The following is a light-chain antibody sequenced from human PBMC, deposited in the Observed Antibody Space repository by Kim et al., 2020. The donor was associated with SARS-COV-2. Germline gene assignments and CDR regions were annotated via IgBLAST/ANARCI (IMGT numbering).Light chain of an antibody. CDR3: QQRNNWLT. V-gene: IGKV3-11*01. CDR1: QSVNTY. J-gene: IGKJ4*01. Sequence: SFSPGESATLAGRASQSVNTYVAWYRQKPGQAPRLLIFDASNRATGIPARFSGSGSGTDFTLTISSLEPEDFAVYYCQQRNNWLTFGGGTTVEIK. CDR2: DAS.